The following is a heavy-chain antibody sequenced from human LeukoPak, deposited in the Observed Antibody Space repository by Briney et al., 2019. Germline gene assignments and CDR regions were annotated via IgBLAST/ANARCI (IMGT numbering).Heavy chain of an antibody. D-gene: IGHD6-19*01. V-gene: IGHV4-34*01. CDR2: INHSGST. Sequence: PSETLSLTCAVYGGSFSGYYWSWIRQPPGKGPEWIGEINHSGSTNYNPSLKSRVTISVDTSKNQFSLKLSSVTAADTAVYYCARRSSGWYREYFQHWGQGTLVTVSS. CDR3: ARRSSGWYREYFQH. CDR1: GGSFSGYY. J-gene: IGHJ1*01.